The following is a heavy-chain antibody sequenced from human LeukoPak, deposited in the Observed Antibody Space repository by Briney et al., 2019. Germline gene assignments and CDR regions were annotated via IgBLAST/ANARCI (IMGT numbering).Heavy chain of an antibody. D-gene: IGHD6-19*01. CDR1: LDTFTTDG. J-gene: IGHJ4*02. CDR2: ISAYNGYI. CDR3: ARDVRGYSGWYPYYFDF. Sequence: GASVKVSCKRSLDTFTTDGIRWVRQSPVHRLEWMGWISAYNGYINYAEKYAGRVTMTTDTATSTAYMELRSLRSDDTAVYYCARDVRGYSGWYPYYFDFWGQGTLVTVSS. V-gene: IGHV1-18*01.